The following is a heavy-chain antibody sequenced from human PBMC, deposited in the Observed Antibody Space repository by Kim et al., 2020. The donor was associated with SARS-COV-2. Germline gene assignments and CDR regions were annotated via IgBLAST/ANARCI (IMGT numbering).Heavy chain of an antibody. D-gene: IGHD6-19*01. Sequence: TRNSPSFQGQVTISADKSISTAYLQWSSLKASDTAMYYCARISAGPFDYWGQGTLVTVSS. J-gene: IGHJ4*02. V-gene: IGHV5-51*01. CDR2: T. CDR3: ARISAGPFDY.